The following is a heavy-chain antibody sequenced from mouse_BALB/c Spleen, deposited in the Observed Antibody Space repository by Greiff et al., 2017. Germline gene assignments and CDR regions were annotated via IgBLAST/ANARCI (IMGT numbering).Heavy chain of an antibody. D-gene: IGHD4-1*01. CDR3: AKLRLGRGAMDY. Sequence: QVHVKQSGAELMKPGASVKISCKATGYTFSSYWIEWVKQRPGHGLEWIGEILPGSGSTNYNEKFKGKATFTADTSSNTAYMQLSSLTSEDSAVYYCAKLRLGRGAMDYWGQGTSVTVSS. J-gene: IGHJ4*01. V-gene: IGHV1-9*01. CDR2: ILPGSGST. CDR1: GYTFSSYW.